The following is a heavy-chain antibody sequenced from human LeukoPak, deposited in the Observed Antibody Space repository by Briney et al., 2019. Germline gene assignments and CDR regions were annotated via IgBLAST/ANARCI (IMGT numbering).Heavy chain of an antibody. D-gene: IGHD6-13*01. CDR3: ARVQSGAIAAAGTLDY. Sequence: ASMKVSCKASGYTFTGYYMHWVRQAPGQGLEWMGWINPNSGGTNYAQKFQGRVTMTRDTSISTAYMELSRLRSDDTAVYYCARVQSGAIAAAGTLDYWGQGTLVTVSS. J-gene: IGHJ4*02. CDR1: GYTFTGYY. CDR2: INPNSGGT. V-gene: IGHV1-2*02.